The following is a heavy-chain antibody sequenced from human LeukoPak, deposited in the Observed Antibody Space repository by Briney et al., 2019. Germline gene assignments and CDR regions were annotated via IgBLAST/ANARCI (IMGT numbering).Heavy chain of an antibody. CDR1: GFTFSSYW. V-gene: IGHV3-7*01. D-gene: IGHD6-19*01. Sequence: PGGSLILSCAASGFTFSSYWMSWVRQAPGKGLEWVANIKQDGSEKYYVNSVKGRSTISRDNAKNSLYLQMNSLRAEDTAVYYCARIPGIAVAGFDYWGQGTLVTVSS. J-gene: IGHJ4*02. CDR3: ARIPGIAVAGFDY. CDR2: IKQDGSEK.